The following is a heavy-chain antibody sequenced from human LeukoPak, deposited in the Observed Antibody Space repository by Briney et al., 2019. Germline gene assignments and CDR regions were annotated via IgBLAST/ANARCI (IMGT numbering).Heavy chain of an antibody. J-gene: IGHJ4*02. CDR2: IRRSGSTI. CDR1: GFTFSDYY. V-gene: IGHV3-11*01. Sequence: GGSLRLSCAASGFTFSDYYMSWIRQAPGKGREWVSYIRRSGSTIYCADSVKGRVTISRDNAKNALYLQMNSLRAEDTAVYYCARDPRGLVVFDYWGQGTLVTVSS. D-gene: IGHD6-6*01. CDR3: ARDPRGLVVFDY.